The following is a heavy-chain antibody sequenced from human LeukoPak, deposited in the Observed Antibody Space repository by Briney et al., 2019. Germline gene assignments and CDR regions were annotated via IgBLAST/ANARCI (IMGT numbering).Heavy chain of an antibody. Sequence: GASVKVSCKASGYTFTSYDINWVRQATGQGLEWMGWMNPNSGNTGYAQKFQGRVTMTRNTSISTAYMELRSLRSDDTAVYYCARESGGYSYGLYYFDYWGQGTLVTVSS. J-gene: IGHJ4*02. D-gene: IGHD5-18*01. CDR3: ARESGGYSYGLYYFDY. CDR2: MNPNSGNT. V-gene: IGHV1-8*01. CDR1: GYTFTSYD.